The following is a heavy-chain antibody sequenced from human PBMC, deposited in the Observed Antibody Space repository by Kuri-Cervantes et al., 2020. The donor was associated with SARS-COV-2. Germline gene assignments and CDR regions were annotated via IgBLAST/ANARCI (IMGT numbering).Heavy chain of an antibody. D-gene: IGHD3-3*01. V-gene: IGHV3-48*03. J-gene: IGHJ6*02. CDR2: ISSSGSTI. CDR1: GFTFSSYE. Sequence: GESLKISCAASGFTFSSYEMNWVRQAPGKGLEWVSYISSSGSTIYYADSVKGRFTISRDNAKNMLFLQMNSLRAEDTAVYYCAKFPPSAYYDFWSGYYTPSDYYYYGMDVWGQGTTVTVSS. CDR3: AKFPPSAYYDFWSGYYTPSDYYYYGMDV.